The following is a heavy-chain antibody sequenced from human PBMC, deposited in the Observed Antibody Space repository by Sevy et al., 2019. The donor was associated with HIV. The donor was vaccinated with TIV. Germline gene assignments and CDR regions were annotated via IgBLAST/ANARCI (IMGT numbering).Heavy chain of an antibody. CDR1: GFTVSSNY. Sequence: GGSLRLSCAASGFTVSSNYMSWVRQAPGKGLEWVSVIYSGGNTNYADSVKGRFTISRDNSKNTLYLQMNSLRAEDTAFYYCGRVSVYYYDSSGYYTTGNAFDIWGQGTMVTVSS. V-gene: IGHV3-53*01. D-gene: IGHD3-22*01. CDR2: IYSGGNT. J-gene: IGHJ3*02. CDR3: GRVSVYYYDSSGYYTTGNAFDI.